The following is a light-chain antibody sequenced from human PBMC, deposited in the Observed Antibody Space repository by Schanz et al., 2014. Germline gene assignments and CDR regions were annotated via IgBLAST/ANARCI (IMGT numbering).Light chain of an antibody. CDR1: QSVTSTY. Sequence: ETVLTQSPGTLSLSPGERATLSCRASQSVTSTYLAWYQQKPGQAPRLLIYEASIRATGVPDRFSGSGSGTDFTLTISRLEPEDFAVYYCQQYNNWLRTFGQGTKVEIK. J-gene: IGKJ1*01. CDR3: QQYNNWLRT. CDR2: EAS. V-gene: IGKV3-20*01.